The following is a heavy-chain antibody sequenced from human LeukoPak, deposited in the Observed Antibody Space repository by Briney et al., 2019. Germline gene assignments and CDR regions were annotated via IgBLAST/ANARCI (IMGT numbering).Heavy chain of an antibody. D-gene: IGHD5-24*01. V-gene: IGHV3-74*01. Sequence: GGSLRLSCAASGFTFSSYWMHWVRQAPGKGLVWLSRINSDGYSISYADSVKGRFTIPRDNAKNTLYLQMNTLRAEDTAVYYCARAPRDGYNYKIFSPYYMDVWGKGTTVTVSS. CDR3: ARAPRDGYNYKIFSPYYMDV. CDR1: GFTFSSYW. CDR2: INSDGYSI. J-gene: IGHJ6*03.